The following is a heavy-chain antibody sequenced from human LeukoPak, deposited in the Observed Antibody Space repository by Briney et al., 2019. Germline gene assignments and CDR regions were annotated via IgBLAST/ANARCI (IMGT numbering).Heavy chain of an antibody. CDR2: TYYRSKWYN. V-gene: IGHV6-1*01. D-gene: IGHD6-13*01. Sequence: SQTLSLTCAISGDSVSSNSAAWNWIRQSPSRGLEWLGRTYYRSKWYNDYAVSVKSRITINPDTSKNQFSLQLNSVTPEDTAVYYCALGRVIAAAGTEISYYDYWGQGTLVTVSS. CDR1: GDSVSSNSAA. J-gene: IGHJ4*02. CDR3: ALGRVIAAAGTEISYYDY.